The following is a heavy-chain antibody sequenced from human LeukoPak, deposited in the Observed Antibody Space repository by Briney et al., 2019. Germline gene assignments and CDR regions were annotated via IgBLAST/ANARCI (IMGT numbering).Heavy chain of an antibody. CDR3: ASVPMMDAFDI. CDR1: GFTFSSYE. V-gene: IGHV3-48*03. Sequence: PGGSLRLSCAASGFTFSSYEMNWVRQAPGKGLEWVSYISSSGSTIYYADSVKGRFTISRDNAKNSLYLQMNSLRAEDTAVYYCASVPMMDAFDIWGQGTMVTVSS. D-gene: IGHD3-22*01. CDR2: ISSSGSTI. J-gene: IGHJ3*02.